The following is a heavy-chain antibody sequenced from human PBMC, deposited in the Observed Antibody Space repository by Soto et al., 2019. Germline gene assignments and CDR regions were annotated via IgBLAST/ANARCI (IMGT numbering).Heavy chain of an antibody. CDR1: GFTFSGSA. J-gene: IGHJ6*02. CDR2: IRSKANSYAT. D-gene: IGHD2-2*01. V-gene: IGHV3-73*01. CDR3: TRHTSHYYYGMDV. Sequence: PGGSLRLSCAASGFTFSGSAMHWVRQASGEGLEWVGRIRSKANSYATAYAASVKGRFTISRDDSKNTAYLQMNSLKTEDTAVYYCTRHTSHYYYGMDVWGQGTTVTVSS.